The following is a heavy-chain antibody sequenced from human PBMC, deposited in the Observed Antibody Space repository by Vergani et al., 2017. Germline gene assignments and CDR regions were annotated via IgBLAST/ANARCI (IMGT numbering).Heavy chain of an antibody. D-gene: IGHD2-2*01. J-gene: IGHJ6*02. CDR3: ARQGRGDCSSTSCYLYYYYYGMDV. CDR1: GYSFTSYW. CDR2: IYPGDSDT. V-gene: IGHV5-51*01. Sequence: EVQLVPSGAEVKKPGESLKISCKGSGYSFTSYWIGLVRQMPGKGLGWMRIIYPGDSDTRYSPSFPGKVTIAADKSMSTAYLQWSSLKASDTAMYYCARQGRGDCSSTSCYLYYYYYGMDVWGQGTTVTVSS.